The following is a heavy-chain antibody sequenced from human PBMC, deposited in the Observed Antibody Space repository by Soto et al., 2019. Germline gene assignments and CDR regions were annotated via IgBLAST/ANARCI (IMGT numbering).Heavy chain of an antibody. CDR3: ARSLSDDFPSWSDV. V-gene: IGHV2-26*01. Sequence: QVTLKESGPVLVKPTETLTLTCTVSGFSLSNARMGVSWIRQPPGKALEWLAHIFSNDEKSYSTSLKSRLTISKDTSKSQVVLTMTNMDPVDIATYYCARSLSDDFPSWSDVWGQGTTVTVSS. D-gene: IGHD3-3*01. CDR1: GFSLSNARMG. CDR2: IFSNDEK. J-gene: IGHJ6*02.